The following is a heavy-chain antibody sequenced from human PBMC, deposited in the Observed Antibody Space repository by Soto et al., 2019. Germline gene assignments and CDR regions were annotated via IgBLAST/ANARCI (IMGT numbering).Heavy chain of an antibody. Sequence: SETLSLTCTVSGGSVSSNNNYWSWIRQPQGKGLEWIGHIHYSGSTRYNPSLKSRVTMSLDTSENEFSLKLSSVTAADTAVYYCARHTPAISISDHWGQGTLVTVSS. CDR3: ARHTPAISISDH. D-gene: IGHD2-15*01. CDR2: IHYSGST. V-gene: IGHV4-61*01. J-gene: IGHJ4*02. CDR1: GGSVSSNNNY.